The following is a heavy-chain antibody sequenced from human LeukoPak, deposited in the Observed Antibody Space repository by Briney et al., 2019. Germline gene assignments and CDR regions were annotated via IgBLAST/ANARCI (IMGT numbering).Heavy chain of an antibody. CDR3: ARGWNGDY. CDR2: IKTEGSDT. CDR1: GFVFGNYW. Sequence: GGSLRLSCEVAGFVFGNYWMHWVRQAPGKGLEWVSRIKTEGSDTTYAASVKGRFTISRDSAKNTLFLHMNSLRAEDTAVYYCARGWNGDYWGQGTLVTVSS. J-gene: IGHJ4*02. D-gene: IGHD1-1*01. V-gene: IGHV3-74*01.